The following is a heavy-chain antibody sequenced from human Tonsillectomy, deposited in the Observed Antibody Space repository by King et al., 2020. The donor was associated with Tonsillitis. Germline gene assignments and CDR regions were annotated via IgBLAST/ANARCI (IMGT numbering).Heavy chain of an antibody. J-gene: IGHJ4*02. CDR2: IYYSGST. V-gene: IGHV4-59*01. D-gene: IGHD3-10*01. Sequence: VQLQESGPGLVKPSETLSLTCTVSGGSISSYYWSWIRQPPGKGLEWIGYIYYSGSTNYNPSLKSRVTISVDTSKNQFSLKLSSVTAADTAVYHCAGGSVARPYYWGQGTLVTVSS. CDR3: AGGSVARPYY. CDR1: GGSISSYY.